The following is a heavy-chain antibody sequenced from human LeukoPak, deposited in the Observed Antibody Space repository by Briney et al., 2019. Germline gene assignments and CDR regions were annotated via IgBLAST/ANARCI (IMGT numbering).Heavy chain of an antibody. CDR3: AKDLDYYGSGSAFDY. CDR1: GFTFSSYG. D-gene: IGHD3-10*01. CDR2: IRYDGSNK. J-gene: IGHJ4*02. Sequence: GGSLRLSCAASGFTFSSYGMQWVRQAPGKGLEWVAFIRYDGSNKYYADSVKGRFTISRDNSKNTLYLQMNSLRAEDTAVYYCAKDLDYYGSGSAFDYWGQGTLVTVSS. V-gene: IGHV3-30*02.